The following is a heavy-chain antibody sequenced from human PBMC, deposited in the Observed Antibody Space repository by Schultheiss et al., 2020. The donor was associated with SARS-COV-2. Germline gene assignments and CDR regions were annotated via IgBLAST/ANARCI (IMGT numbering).Heavy chain of an antibody. CDR1: GYTFTGYY. CDR3: ARDRSYGSGSYYSDY. V-gene: IGHV1-8*02. Sequence: ASVKVSCKASGYTFTGYYMHWVRQAPGQGLEWMGWINPNSGNTGYAQKLQGRVTMTEDTSTDTAYMELSSLRSEDTAVYYCARDRSYGSGSYYSDYWGQGTLVTVSS. J-gene: IGHJ4*02. D-gene: IGHD3-10*01. CDR2: INPNSGNT.